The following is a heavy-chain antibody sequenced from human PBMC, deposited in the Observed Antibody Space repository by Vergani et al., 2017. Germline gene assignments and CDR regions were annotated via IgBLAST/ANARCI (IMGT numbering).Heavy chain of an antibody. CDR3: ARGGPTYYYGSGSYLGAFDI. V-gene: IGHV1-2*02. D-gene: IGHD3-10*01. J-gene: IGHJ3*02. CDR1: GDTFTGYY. CDR2: INPNSGGT. Sequence: QVQLVQSGAEVKKPGASVKVSCKASGDTFTGYYMHWVRQAPGQGLEGMGWINPNSGGTNYAQKFQGRVTMTRDTSISTAYMELSRLRSDDTDVYYCARGGPTYYYGSGSYLGAFDIWGQGTMVTVSS.